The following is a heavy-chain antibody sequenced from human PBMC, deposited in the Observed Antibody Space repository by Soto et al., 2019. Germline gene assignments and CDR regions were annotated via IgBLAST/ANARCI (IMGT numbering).Heavy chain of an antibody. J-gene: IGHJ4*02. Sequence: QVQLVQSGAEVKKPGASVKVSCKASGYTFTSYGISWVRQAPGQGLEWMGWISAYNGNTNYAQKLQGRVTMTTDTSTSTVYRELRSMRSVDTAVYYCARNARSGYDFHFDYWGQGTLDTVSS. CDR3: ARNARSGYDFHFDY. V-gene: IGHV1-18*04. CDR2: ISAYNGNT. CDR1: GYTFTSYG. D-gene: IGHD5-12*01.